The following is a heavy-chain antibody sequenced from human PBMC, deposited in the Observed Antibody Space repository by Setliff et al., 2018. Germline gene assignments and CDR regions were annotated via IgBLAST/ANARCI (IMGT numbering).Heavy chain of an antibody. Sequence: SVKVSCKASGYTLSNSILNWVRQAPGQGLEWMGRVIPVFRTANYAQKFQGRVTISADESTRTAYMELSSLRFEDTAVYYCASDTRDKYDTSGYYLSLDSWGQGTLVTVSS. J-gene: IGHJ4*02. D-gene: IGHD3-22*01. CDR1: GYTLSNSI. CDR3: ASDTRDKYDTSGYYLSLDS. CDR2: VIPVFRTA. V-gene: IGHV1-69*13.